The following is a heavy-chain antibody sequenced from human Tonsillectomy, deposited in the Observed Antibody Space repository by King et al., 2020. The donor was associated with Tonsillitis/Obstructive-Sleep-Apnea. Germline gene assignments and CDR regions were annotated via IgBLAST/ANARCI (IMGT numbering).Heavy chain of an antibody. V-gene: IGHV3-72*01. CDR1: GFTFSDHY. CDR2: TRNKAHSYTT. J-gene: IGHJ4*02. CDR3: ARVRTSSPVYNLDY. Sequence: VQLVESGGGLVQPGGSLRLSCAASGFTFSDHYMDWVRQAPGKGLEWVGRTRNKAHSYTTEYAASVKGRFTISRDDSENSLYLQMNSLKTEDTAVYYCARVRTSSPVYNLDYCGQGTLVTVSS. D-gene: IGHD1-14*01.